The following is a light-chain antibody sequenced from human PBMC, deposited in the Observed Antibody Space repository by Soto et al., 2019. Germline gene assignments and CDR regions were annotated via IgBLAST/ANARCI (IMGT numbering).Light chain of an antibody. CDR1: SSDVGGYNY. CDR2: DVS. J-gene: IGLJ2*01. CDR3: TSYTSSSTLEV. Sequence: QSVLTQPASVSGSPGQSITISCTATSSDVGGYNYVSWYQHHPGKAPKLMIYDVSDRPSGVSNRFSGSKSGNTASLTISGLQAEDEADYYCTSYTSSSTLEVFGGGTKLTVL. V-gene: IGLV2-14*03.